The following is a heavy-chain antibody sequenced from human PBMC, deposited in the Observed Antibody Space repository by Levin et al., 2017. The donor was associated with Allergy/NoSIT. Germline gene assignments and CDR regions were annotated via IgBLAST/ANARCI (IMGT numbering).Heavy chain of an antibody. CDR1: GFTFSNYA. J-gene: IGHJ4*02. CDR2: ISGSGGST. D-gene: IGHD3-22*01. V-gene: IGHV3-23*01. Sequence: GGSLRLSCGVSGFTFSNYAMSWVRQAPGKGLEWVSGISGSGGSTYYADSVEGRFTISRDNSKNTLFLQMISLKAEDTAVYYCAKEGYDSSGHLYYFDHWGQGTLVTVSS. CDR3: AKEGYDSSGHLYYFDH.